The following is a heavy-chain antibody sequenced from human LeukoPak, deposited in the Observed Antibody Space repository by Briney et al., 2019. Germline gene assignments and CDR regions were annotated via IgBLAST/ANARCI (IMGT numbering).Heavy chain of an antibody. D-gene: IGHD3-9*01. V-gene: IGHV3-33*01. Sequence: GGALRLSCAASGFTFHNYGMHWVGQAPGKGLEWVALIWYDGSNKYYADSVKGRFTISRDNSKNTLYLQMNSLRAEDTAVYYCSREYFDWSRNYYYGMDVWGQGTTVTVSS. CDR1: GFTFHNYG. CDR3: SREYFDWSRNYYYGMDV. J-gene: IGHJ6*02. CDR2: IWYDGSNK.